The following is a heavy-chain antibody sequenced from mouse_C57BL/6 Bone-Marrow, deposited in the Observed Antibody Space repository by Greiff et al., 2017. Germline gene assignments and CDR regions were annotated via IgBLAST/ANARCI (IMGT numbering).Heavy chain of an antibody. CDR1: GYTFTSYW. CDR3: AREGNYGLFAY. Sequence: QVQLQQPGAELVRPGSSVKLSCKASGYTFTSYWMDWVKQRPGQGLEWIGNIYPSDSETHYNPKFKDKATLTVDKSSSTAYMQLSSLTSEDSAVYYCAREGNYGLFAYWGQGTLVTVSA. V-gene: IGHV1-61*01. D-gene: IGHD1-1*02. J-gene: IGHJ3*01. CDR2: IYPSDSET.